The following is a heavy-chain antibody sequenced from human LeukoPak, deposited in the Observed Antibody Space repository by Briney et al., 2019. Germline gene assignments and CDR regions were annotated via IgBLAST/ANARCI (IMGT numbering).Heavy chain of an antibody. CDR2: IESKTDGGTT. CDR3: STLAYCSGGRCYGFDY. J-gene: IGHJ4*02. D-gene: IGHD2-15*01. Sequence: GGSLRLSCVVSGLTFSNAWMTWVRQAPGKGLEWVGRIESKTDGGTTDYAAPVEGRFTISRDDSKNTQYLQMNSLKTEDTAVYYCSTLAYCSGGRCYGFDYWGQGALVTVSS. V-gene: IGHV3-15*04. CDR1: GLTFSNAW.